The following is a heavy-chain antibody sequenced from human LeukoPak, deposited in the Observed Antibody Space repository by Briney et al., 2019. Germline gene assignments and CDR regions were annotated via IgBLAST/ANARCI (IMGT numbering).Heavy chain of an antibody. CDR1: GFTFSSCA. CDR3: AKGLYSSGWYRGFDY. V-gene: IGHV3-23*01. CDR2: ISGSGGST. J-gene: IGHJ4*02. Sequence: GGSLRLSCAASGFTFSSCAMSWVRQAPGKGLEWVSAISGSGGSTYYADSVKGRFTISRDNSKNTLYLHMNSLRAEDTAVYYCAKGLYSSGWYRGFDYWGQGTLVTVSS. D-gene: IGHD6-19*01.